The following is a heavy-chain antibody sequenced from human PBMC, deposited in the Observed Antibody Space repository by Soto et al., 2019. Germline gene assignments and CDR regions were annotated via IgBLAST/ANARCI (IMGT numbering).Heavy chain of an antibody. CDR2: IYYSGST. Sequence: SETLSLTCTVSGGSISSYYWSWIRQPPGKGLEWIGYIYYSGSTNYNPSLKSRVTISVDTSKNQFSLKLSSVTAADTAVYYCARITGDLGPDYWGQGTLVTVSS. J-gene: IGHJ4*02. CDR3: ARITGDLGPDY. CDR1: GGSISSYY. V-gene: IGHV4-59*08. D-gene: IGHD7-27*01.